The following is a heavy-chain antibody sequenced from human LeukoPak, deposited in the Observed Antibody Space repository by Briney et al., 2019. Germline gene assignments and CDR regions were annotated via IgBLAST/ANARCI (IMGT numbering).Heavy chain of an antibody. D-gene: IGHD3-10*01. J-gene: IGHJ4*02. V-gene: IGHV3-23*01. Sequence: PGGSLRLSCAASGFTFSSYAMSWVRQAPGKGLEGVSAISGSGGKTYYVDSVKGRFTISRDNSKNTLYLQMNSLRAEDTAVYYCAKDGGYYGSGSPLDYWGQGTLVTVSS. CDR2: ISGSGGKT. CDR1: GFTFSSYA. CDR3: AKDGGYYGSGSPLDY.